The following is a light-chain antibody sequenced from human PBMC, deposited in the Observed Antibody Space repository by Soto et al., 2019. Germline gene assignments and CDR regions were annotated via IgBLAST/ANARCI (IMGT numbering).Light chain of an antibody. CDR3: DPWYSTAHMV. V-gene: IGLV4-60*02. CDR2: LDRSGSY. CDR1: SGHSTYI. J-gene: IGLJ3*02. Sequence: QPVLTQSSSASASLGSSVKLTCILSSGHSTYIIAWHQQQPGKAPRFLMTLDRSGSYNRGGGVPDRFSGSSSGADRYLTISTSQLEDEGDYYCDPWYSTAHMVFGGGTKLTVL.